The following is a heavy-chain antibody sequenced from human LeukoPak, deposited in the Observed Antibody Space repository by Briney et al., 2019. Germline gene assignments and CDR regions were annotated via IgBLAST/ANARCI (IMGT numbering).Heavy chain of an antibody. CDR2: IDPSDYYI. CDR3: ARHFDILTVFSP. CDR1: GYNLSTYW. Sequence: KSLKISCQFSGYNLSTYWITWARPMSGKGLEWIGRIDPSDYYINSSPSFQGHVTLSAGKSTSTASRQWGSLRATDPAMYYCARHFDILTVFSPGGQGPLFTV. V-gene: IGHV5-10-1*01. J-gene: IGHJ4*02. D-gene: IGHD3-9*01.